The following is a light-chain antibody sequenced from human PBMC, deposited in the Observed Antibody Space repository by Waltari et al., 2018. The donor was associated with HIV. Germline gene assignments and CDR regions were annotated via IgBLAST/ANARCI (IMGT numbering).Light chain of an antibody. CDR1: SSAVGSYNL. J-gene: IGLJ2*01. Sequence: QSALTQPASVSGSPGQSITISCTGTSSAVGSYNLVSWYQQHPGKAPKLMIYEVSKRPSGVSNRFSGSKSGNTASLTISGLQAEDEADYYCCSYAGSRLVFGGGTKLTVL. CDR2: EVS. CDR3: CSYAGSRLV. V-gene: IGLV2-23*02.